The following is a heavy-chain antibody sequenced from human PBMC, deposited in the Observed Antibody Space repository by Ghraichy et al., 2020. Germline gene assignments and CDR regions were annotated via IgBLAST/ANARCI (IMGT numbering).Heavy chain of an antibody. V-gene: IGHV4-4*09. J-gene: IGHJ4*02. CDR1: GGSISSYY. CDR3: ASGGGDGYAQSNDY. Sequence: SETLSLTCTVSGGSISSYYWSWIRQPPGKGLEWIGYIYTSGSTNYNPSLKSRVTISVDTSKNQFSLKLSSVTAADTAVYYCASGGGDGYAQSNDYWGQGTLVTVSS. D-gene: IGHD5-24*01. CDR2: IYTSGST.